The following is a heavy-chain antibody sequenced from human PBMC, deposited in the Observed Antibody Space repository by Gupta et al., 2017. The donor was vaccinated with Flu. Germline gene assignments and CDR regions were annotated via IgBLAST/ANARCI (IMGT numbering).Heavy chain of an antibody. J-gene: IGHJ4*02. Sequence: EVQLLESGGGLVQPGGSLRLSCAASGFTFSSYAMSWVRQAPGKGLEWVSAISGSGGSTYYADFVKGRFTICRDNAKNTLYLQMKSRRAEDTAVYYGAKDFMGQYYYDSSGPDYWGQGTRVTVSS. CDR1: GFTFSSYA. V-gene: IGHV3-23*01. D-gene: IGHD3-22*01. CDR2: ISGSGGST. CDR3: AKDFMGQYYYDSSGPDY.